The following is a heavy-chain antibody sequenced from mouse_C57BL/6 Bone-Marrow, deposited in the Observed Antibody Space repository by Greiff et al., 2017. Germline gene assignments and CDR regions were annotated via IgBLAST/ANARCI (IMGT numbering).Heavy chain of an antibody. CDR1: GFTFSDYY. Sequence: EVKLVESGGGLVQPGGSLKLSCAASGFTFSDYYMYWVRQTPEKRLEWVAYISNGGGSTYYPDTVKGRFTISRDNAKNTLYLQMSRLKSEDTAMYYCGGHRGLLLRWNAMDYWGQGTSVTVSS. V-gene: IGHV5-12*01. CDR2: ISNGGGST. D-gene: IGHD1-1*01. CDR3: GGHRGLLLRWNAMDY. J-gene: IGHJ4*01.